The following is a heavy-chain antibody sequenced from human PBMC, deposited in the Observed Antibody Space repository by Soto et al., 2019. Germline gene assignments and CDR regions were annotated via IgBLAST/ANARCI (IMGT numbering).Heavy chain of an antibody. CDR2: IYYSGST. D-gene: IGHD6-13*01. J-gene: IGHJ4*02. Sequence: PSETLSLTCSVSAGSINTYSWSWIRQSPGKGLEWIGNIYYSGSTNYNPSLKSRVTISLDTSKNRFSLKVTSVTAADTAVYYCARVRGTAGKRYFDYWGPGTLVTVSS. V-gene: IGHV4-59*01. CDR1: AGSINTYS. CDR3: ARVRGTAGKRYFDY.